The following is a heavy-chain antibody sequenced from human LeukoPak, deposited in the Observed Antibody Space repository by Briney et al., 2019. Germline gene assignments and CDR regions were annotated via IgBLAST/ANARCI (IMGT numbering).Heavy chain of an antibody. CDR3: AREWLVRGVIMGDTDY. D-gene: IGHD3-10*01. CDR1: GYTFTVYY. Sequence: ASVTVSCTASGYTFTVYYMHWVRQAPGQGLEWMGWINPNSGGANYAQKFQGRVTMTRDTSISTAYMELSRLRSDDTAVYYCAREWLVRGVIMGDTDYWGQGTLVTVSS. J-gene: IGHJ4*02. V-gene: IGHV1-2*02. CDR2: INPNSGGA.